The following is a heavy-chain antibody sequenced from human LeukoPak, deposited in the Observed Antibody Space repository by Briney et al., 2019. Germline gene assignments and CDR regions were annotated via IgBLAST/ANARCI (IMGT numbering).Heavy chain of an antibody. CDR2: IKSKTDGGTT. V-gene: IGHV3-15*01. D-gene: IGHD1-20*01. J-gene: IGHJ4*02. CDR3: TPAPLIGTVPCY. Sequence: GGSLRLSCAASGFTFSNAWMSWVRQAPGKGLEWVGRIKSKTDGGTTDYAAPVKGRFTISRDDSKNTLYLQMNSLKTEDTAVYYWTPAPLIGTVPCYWGQGTPVT. CDR1: GFTFSNAW.